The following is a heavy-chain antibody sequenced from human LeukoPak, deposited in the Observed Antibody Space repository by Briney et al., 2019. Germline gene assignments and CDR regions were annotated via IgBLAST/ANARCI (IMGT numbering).Heavy chain of an antibody. CDR3: VRACIGGSGSYVLDF. Sequence: PGGSLRLSCVASGFSFSSYPMNWVRQAPGKGLEWVSHINSDTNITAYAASVSGRFTISRDNSENTLYLQMNSLRSEDTDVYCCVRACIGGSGSYVLDFWGAGTLVTVSS. J-gene: IGHJ4*02. V-gene: IGHV3-48*01. D-gene: IGHD1-26*01. CDR2: INSDTNIT. CDR1: GFSFSSYP.